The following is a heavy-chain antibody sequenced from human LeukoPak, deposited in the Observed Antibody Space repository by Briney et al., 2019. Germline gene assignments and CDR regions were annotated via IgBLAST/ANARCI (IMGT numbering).Heavy chain of an antibody. D-gene: IGHD5-18*01. V-gene: IGHV1-18*01. CDR3: ARNVDTAMVKVHYYYGMDV. CDR2: ISAYNGDT. J-gene: IGHJ6*02. Sequence: ASVKVSCKASGYSFTSYGISWVRQAPGQGLEWMGWISAYNGDTNYAQKLQGRVTMTRDTSTSTAYMELRSLRSDDTAMYYCARNVDTAMVKVHYYYGMDVWGQGTMVTVSS. CDR1: GYSFTSYG.